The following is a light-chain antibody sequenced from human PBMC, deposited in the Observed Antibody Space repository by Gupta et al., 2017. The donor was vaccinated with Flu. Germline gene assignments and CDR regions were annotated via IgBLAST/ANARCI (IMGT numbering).Light chain of an antibody. CDR1: QGISSY. J-gene: IGKJ5*01. Sequence: DIQFTLSPSFPTASVGDRVTFTCRASQGISSYLAWYQQKPGKAPKVLIYAASILQSGVPARFSGSGSGTDFTLTISRLQPEDSANYYCQHLNTSPTFGPGTRLEIK. CDR2: AAS. CDR3: QHLNTSPT. V-gene: IGKV1-9*01.